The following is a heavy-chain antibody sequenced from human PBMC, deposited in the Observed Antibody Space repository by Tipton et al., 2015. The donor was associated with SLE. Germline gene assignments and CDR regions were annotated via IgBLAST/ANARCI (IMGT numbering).Heavy chain of an antibody. CDR1: SYSISSGYF. J-gene: IGHJ6*03. V-gene: IGHV4-38-2*02. Sequence: TLSLTCTVSSYSISSGYFWSWIRQPPGKGLEWIATINHSGTTYYSPSLKSRVTISVDTSKNQFSLKLSSVTAADTAVYYCAREAVTTPPFYYYYYMDVWGKGTTVTVSS. D-gene: IGHD4-11*01. CDR2: INHSGTT. CDR3: AREAVTTPPFYYYYYMDV.